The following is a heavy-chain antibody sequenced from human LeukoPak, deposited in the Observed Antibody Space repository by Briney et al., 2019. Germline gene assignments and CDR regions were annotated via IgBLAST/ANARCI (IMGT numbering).Heavy chain of an antibody. CDR3: ARGLLPGIAAAWGY. Sequence: ASVKVSCKASGYTFTGYYIHWLRQAPGQGLEWMGWINPNSGGTNSAQKFQGRVTMTRNTSISTAYMELSSLRSEDTAVYYCARGLLPGIAAAWGYWGQGTLVTVSS. D-gene: IGHD6-13*01. CDR1: GYTFTGYY. CDR2: INPNSGGT. V-gene: IGHV1-2*02. J-gene: IGHJ4*02.